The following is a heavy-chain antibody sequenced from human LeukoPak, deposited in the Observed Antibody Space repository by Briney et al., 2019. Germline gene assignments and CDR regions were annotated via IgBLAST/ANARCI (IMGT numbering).Heavy chain of an antibody. V-gene: IGHV1-18*01. D-gene: IGHD2-8*01. CDR3: ARDLEGYCTNGVCYTPYYYYMDV. CDR2: ISAYNGNT. J-gene: IGHJ6*03. CDR1: GYTFTSYG. Sequence: ASVKVSCKASGYTFTSYGISWVRQAPGQGLEWMGWISAYNGNTNYAQKLQGRVTMTTDTSTSTAYMELRSLRSDDTAVYYCARDLEGYCTNGVCYTPYYYYMDVWGKGTTVTVSS.